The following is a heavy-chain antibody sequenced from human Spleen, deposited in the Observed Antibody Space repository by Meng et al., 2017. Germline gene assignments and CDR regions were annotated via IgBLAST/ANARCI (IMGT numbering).Heavy chain of an antibody. Sequence: GESLKISCAASGFTVSSNYIIWVRQAPGKGLEWVAVISYDGNNEHYADSVKGRFTISRDNSKNKVYLQTNSLRAEDTAMYYCTRGISSGWYQIALDVWGQGTLVTVSS. CDR2: ISYDGNNE. D-gene: IGHD6-19*01. CDR3: TRGISSGWYQIALDV. V-gene: IGHV3-30*13. J-gene: IGHJ3*01. CDR1: GFTVSSNY.